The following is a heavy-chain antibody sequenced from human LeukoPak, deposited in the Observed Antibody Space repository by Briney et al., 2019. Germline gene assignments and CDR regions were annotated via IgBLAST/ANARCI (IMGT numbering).Heavy chain of an antibody. D-gene: IGHD1-14*01. CDR2: IYDRGTT. Sequence: SQTLSLTRTVSVDSIRNGGYYWSWMRLHPGKGLEWVGYIYDRGTTYYRPPLPSRVSISVDTSDNKFALKLKSLTAADTAVYYCARGGDRRGFDYWGQGTLVTVSS. V-gene: IGHV4-31*03. CDR1: VDSIRNGGYY. CDR3: ARGGDRRGFDY. J-gene: IGHJ4*02.